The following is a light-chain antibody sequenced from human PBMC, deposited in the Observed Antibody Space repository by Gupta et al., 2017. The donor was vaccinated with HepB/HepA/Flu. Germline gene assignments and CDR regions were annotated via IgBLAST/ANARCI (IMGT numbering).Light chain of an antibody. V-gene: IGKV4-1*01. CDR3: QQYDNIPIT. Sequence: DIVMTQSPDSLVVSLGERATINCKSSQSVLYSSNNKNYLAWYQQKPGQPPKLLIYWASTRESGIPDRFSGSGSGTDFTLTISSLQAEDVAVYYCQQYDNIPITFGRGTKVEIK. CDR1: QSVLYSSNNKNY. CDR2: WAS. J-gene: IGKJ4*01.